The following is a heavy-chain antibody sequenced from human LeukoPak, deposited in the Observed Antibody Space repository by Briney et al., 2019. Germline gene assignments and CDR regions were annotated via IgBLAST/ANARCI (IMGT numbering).Heavy chain of an antibody. CDR2: ISAYNVNT. D-gene: IGHD5-24*01. J-gene: IGHJ5*02. CDR3: ARGKMATLNWFDP. Sequence: ASVKVTCNASGYTFTSYGISWGRHAPGQGHDLMGWISAYNVNTNYAQKLQRRVTMPTGTSTRTAYMERRSLRSDDAAVYYCARGKMATLNWFDPWGQGTLVTVSS. V-gene: IGHV1-18*01. CDR1: GYTFTSYG.